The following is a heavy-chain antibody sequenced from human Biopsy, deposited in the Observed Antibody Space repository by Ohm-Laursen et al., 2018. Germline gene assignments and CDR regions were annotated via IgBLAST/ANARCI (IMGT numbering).Heavy chain of an antibody. V-gene: IGHV1-2*02. CDR3: ARDKYRSWNYFDN. J-gene: IGHJ4*02. D-gene: IGHD6-19*01. Sequence: ASVKVSCKTSGYDFTIHGINWVRQAPGQGLEWMGWINPDSGVTNYAQKFQGRVTMTRDTSISTAYMELSRLGSDDTAVYYCARDKYRSWNYFDNWGQGSLVTVSS. CDR1: GYDFTIHG. CDR2: INPDSGVT.